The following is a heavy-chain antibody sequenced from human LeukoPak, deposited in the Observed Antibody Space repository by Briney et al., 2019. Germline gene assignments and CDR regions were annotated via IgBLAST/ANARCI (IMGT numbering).Heavy chain of an antibody. CDR3: AREEELGDILLIDY. CDR2: FDPEDGET. CDR1: GYTLTELS. Sequence: ASVKVSCKVSGYTLTELSMHWVRQAPGKGLEWMGGFDPEDGETIYAQKFQGRVTMTRDTSTSTVYMELSSLRSEDTAVYYCAREEELGDILLIDYWGQGTLVTVSS. D-gene: IGHD2/OR15-2a*01. J-gene: IGHJ4*02. V-gene: IGHV1-24*01.